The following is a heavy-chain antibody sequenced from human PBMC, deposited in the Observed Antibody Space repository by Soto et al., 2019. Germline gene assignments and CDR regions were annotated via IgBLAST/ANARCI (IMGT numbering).Heavy chain of an antibody. CDR2: INPNSGGT. V-gene: IGHV1-2*04. J-gene: IGHJ5*02. CDR1: GYTFTGYY. D-gene: IGHD6-6*01. CDR3: ASAPPYLDSSSPSRWFDP. Sequence: QVQLVQSGAEVKKPGASVKVSCKASGYTFTGYYMHWVRQAPGQGLEWMGWINPNSGGTNYAQKFQGWVTMTRDTSISTAYMELSRLRSDDTAVYYCASAPPYLDSSSPSRWFDPCGQGTLVTVSS.